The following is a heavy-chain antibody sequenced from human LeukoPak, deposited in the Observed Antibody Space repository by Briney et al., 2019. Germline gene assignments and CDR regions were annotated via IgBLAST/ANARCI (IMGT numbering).Heavy chain of an antibody. D-gene: IGHD4-11*01. CDR2: INAGNGDT. J-gene: IGHJ6*02. Sequence: ASVTVSFTASGYTFNNNAMHWVRQAPGQGLEWMGWINAGNGDTKYSQKFQGRVTFVRDTPASTAYMELSSLRSEDTAVYYCAHDHSNYYYGMDVWGQGTTVTVSS. CDR3: AHDHSNYYYGMDV. CDR1: GYTFNNNA. V-gene: IGHV1-3*01.